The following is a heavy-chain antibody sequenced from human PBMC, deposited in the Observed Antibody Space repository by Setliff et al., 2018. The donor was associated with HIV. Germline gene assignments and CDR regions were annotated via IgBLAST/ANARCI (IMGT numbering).Heavy chain of an antibody. CDR1: GYTFTSYY. CDR3: AGGGPSPALTLKLTDAFDI. D-gene: IGHD2-15*01. V-gene: IGHV1-46*01. Sequence: ASVKVSCKASGYTFTSYYMHWVRQAPGQGLEWMGIINPTGGSTSYAQNFQGRVTMTRDTSTSTVYMELSSLRSEDTAVYYCAGGGPSPALTLKLTDAFDIWGQGTMVTVSS. J-gene: IGHJ3*02. CDR2: INPTGGST.